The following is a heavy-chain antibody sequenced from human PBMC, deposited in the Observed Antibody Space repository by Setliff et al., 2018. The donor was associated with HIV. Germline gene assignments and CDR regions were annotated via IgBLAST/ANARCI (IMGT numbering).Heavy chain of an antibody. V-gene: IGHV4-38-2*02. CDR2: IYHSGNT. CDR3: ATIAATGLDAFDI. Sequence: SETLSLTCTVFGFSISGGYFWGWIRQPPGKGLEWIGSIYHSGNTYYNPSLKSRVTMSLDTSKNQFSLKLNSVTAADTAVYYCATIAATGLDAFDIWGQGTMVTVSS. J-gene: IGHJ3*02. D-gene: IGHD6-13*01. CDR1: GFSISGGYF.